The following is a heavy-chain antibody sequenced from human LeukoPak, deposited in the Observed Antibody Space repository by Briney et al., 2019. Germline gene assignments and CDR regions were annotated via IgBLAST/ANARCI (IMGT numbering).Heavy chain of an antibody. V-gene: IGHV4-4*07. J-gene: IGHJ3*02. CDR3: AREMVGATISHDAFDI. D-gene: IGHD1-26*01. CDR2: IYTSGST. Sequence: PSETLSLTCTVSGGSISSYYWSWIRQPAGKGLEWIGRIYTSGSTNYNPSLKSRVTMSVDTSKNQFSLKLSSVTAADTAVYYCAREMVGATISHDAFDIWGQETMVTVSS. CDR1: GGSISSYY.